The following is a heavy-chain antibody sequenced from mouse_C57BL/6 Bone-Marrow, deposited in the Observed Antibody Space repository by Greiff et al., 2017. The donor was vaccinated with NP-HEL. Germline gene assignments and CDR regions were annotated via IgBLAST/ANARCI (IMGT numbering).Heavy chain of an antibody. V-gene: IGHV1-22*01. J-gene: IGHJ2*01. CDR2: INPNNGGT. Sequence: DVQLQESGPELVKPGASVKMSCKASGYTFTDYNMHWVKQSHGKSLEWIGYINPNNGGTSYNQKFKGKATLTVNKSSSTAYMELRSLTSEDSAVYYCARRAVVADYFDYWGQGTTLTVSS. D-gene: IGHD1-1*01. CDR1: GYTFTDYN. CDR3: ARRAVVADYFDY.